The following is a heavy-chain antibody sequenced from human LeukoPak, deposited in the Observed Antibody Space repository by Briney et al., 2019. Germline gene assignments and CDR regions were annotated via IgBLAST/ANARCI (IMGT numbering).Heavy chain of an antibody. D-gene: IGHD3-10*01. V-gene: IGHV3-74*01. Sequence: GGSLRLSCAASGFTFSSYWMHWVRQAPGKGLVWVSRINSDGSSTSYADSVKGRFTISRDNAKNTLYLQMNSLRAEDTAVYYCARDGIINYYFYCMDVWGKGTTVTISS. J-gene: IGHJ6*03. CDR2: INSDGSST. CDR1: GFTFSSYW. CDR3: ARDGIINYYFYCMDV.